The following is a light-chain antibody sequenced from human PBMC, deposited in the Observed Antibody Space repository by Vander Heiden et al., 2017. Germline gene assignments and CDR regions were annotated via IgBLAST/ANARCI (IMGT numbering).Light chain of an antibody. CDR3: QQSYRTLWT. Sequence: DIHMTQSPSSLSASVGDRVTITCRASQSISSYLNWYQQKPGKAPKLLIYAASSLQSGVPSRFSGSGSGTDFTLTISRLQPEDFATYYCQQSYRTLWTFGQGTKVEIK. V-gene: IGKV1-39*01. CDR2: AAS. CDR1: QSISSY. J-gene: IGKJ1*01.